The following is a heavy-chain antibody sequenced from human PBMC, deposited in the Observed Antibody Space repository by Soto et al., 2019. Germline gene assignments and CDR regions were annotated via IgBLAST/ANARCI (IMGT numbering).Heavy chain of an antibody. CDR2: IYYSGST. CDR3: ARHSTYYYDSSGSHPDY. D-gene: IGHD3-22*01. CDR1: GGSISSSSYY. V-gene: IGHV4-39*01. Sequence: SETLSLTCTVSGGSISSSSYYWGWIRQPPGKGLEWIGSIYYSGSTYYNPSLKSRVTISVDTSKNQFSLKLSSVTAADTAVYYCARHSTYYYDSSGSHPDYWGQGSLVTVFS. J-gene: IGHJ4*02.